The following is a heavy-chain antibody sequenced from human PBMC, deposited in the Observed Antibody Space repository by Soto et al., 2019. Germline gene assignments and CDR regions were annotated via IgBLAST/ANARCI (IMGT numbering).Heavy chain of an antibody. J-gene: IGHJ4*02. V-gene: IGHV1-69*06. Sequence: SVKVSCKASGGTFSSYAISWVRQAPGQGLEWMGGIIPIFGTANYAQKFQGRVTITADKSTSTAYMDLKSLTSDDTAVYYCARDRGSGSYYLGPYYFDYWGQGTLVTVSS. CDR1: GGTFSSYA. D-gene: IGHD1-26*01. CDR2: IIPIFGTA. CDR3: ARDRGSGSYYLGPYYFDY.